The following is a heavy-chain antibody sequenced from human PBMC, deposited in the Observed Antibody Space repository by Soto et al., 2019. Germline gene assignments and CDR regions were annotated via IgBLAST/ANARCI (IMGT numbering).Heavy chain of an antibody. D-gene: IGHD6-13*01. CDR3: ARDRGSSWYGMDV. CDR2: ISYDGSNK. Sequence: QVQLVESGGGVVQPGRSLRLSCAASGFTFSSYAMHWVRQAPGKGLEWVAVISYDGSNKYYADSVKGRFPISRDNSKNTLYLQMNSLRAEDTAVYYCARDRGSSWYGMDVWGQGTTVTVSS. V-gene: IGHV3-30-3*01. J-gene: IGHJ6*02. CDR1: GFTFSSYA.